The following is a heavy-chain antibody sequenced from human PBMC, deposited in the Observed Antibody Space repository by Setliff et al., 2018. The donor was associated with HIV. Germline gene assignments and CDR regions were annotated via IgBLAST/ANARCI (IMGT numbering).Heavy chain of an antibody. CDR3: ARLITRGAARPLGGDAFDI. CDR2: IHTSGNT. Sequence: SETLSLTCTVSGGSISSGDYYWTWIRQPAGKGLQWIGRIHTSGNTNYNPSLKSRVTISVDTSKNQFSLNLSSVTAAETAVYYCARLITRGAARPLGGDAFDIWGQGTTVTVSS. V-gene: IGHV4-61*02. D-gene: IGHD6-6*01. CDR1: GGSISSGDYY. J-gene: IGHJ3*02.